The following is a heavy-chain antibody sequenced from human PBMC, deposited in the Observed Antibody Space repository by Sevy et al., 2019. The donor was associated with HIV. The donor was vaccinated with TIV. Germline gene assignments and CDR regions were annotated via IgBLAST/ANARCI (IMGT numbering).Heavy chain of an antibody. D-gene: IGHD5-12*01. Sequence: GGSLRLSCAASGFIFSDYWMTWVRQSPGKGLEWVANINRDGSGKYYVDSVKGRFTISRDNSKNTLYLQMNSLRAEDTAVYYCARGDGYNPDDAFDIWGQGTMVTVSS. CDR1: GFIFSDYW. J-gene: IGHJ3*02. CDR2: INRDGSGK. CDR3: ARGDGYNPDDAFDI. V-gene: IGHV3-7*01.